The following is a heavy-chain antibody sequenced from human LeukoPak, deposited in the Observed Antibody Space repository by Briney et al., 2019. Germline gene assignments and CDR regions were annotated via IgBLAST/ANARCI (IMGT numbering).Heavy chain of an antibody. CDR2: INDSGST. V-gene: IGHV4-34*01. CDR1: GGSFSKYY. J-gene: IGHJ4*02. D-gene: IGHD6-19*01. CDR3: TRRAEAVAGSFDY. Sequence: SETLSLTCAVYGGSFSKYYWTWIRQPPGKGLEWIGEINDSGSTNYNPSLKSRVTISVDTSKNQFSLKLSSVTAADTAVYYCTRRAEAVAGSFDYWGQGTLVTVSS.